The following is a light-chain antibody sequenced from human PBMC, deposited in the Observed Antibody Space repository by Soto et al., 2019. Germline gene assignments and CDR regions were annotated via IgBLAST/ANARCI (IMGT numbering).Light chain of an antibody. CDR3: QQSKGAPPHT. V-gene: IGKV1-39*01. CDR2: AAS. CDR1: KTIQNY. Sequence: EIQMTQSPPSLSASVGDTVTITCRASKTIQNYVNWYQQKPGTAPKLLIFAASTLQSGVPSRFGGSGSGTEFSLTIRGLQTEDFATYYCQQSKGAPPHTFGQGTKVEIK. J-gene: IGKJ2*01.